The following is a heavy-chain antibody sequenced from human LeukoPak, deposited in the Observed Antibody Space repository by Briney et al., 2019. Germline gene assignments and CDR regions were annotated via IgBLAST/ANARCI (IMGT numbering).Heavy chain of an antibody. J-gene: IGHJ4*02. Sequence: PGRSLRLSCAASGFTFDDYAMHWARQAPGKGLEWVSGISWNSGSIGYADSVKGRFTISRDNAKNSLYLQMNSLRAEDMALYYCAKGDTTVTTYYFDYWGQGTLVTVSS. CDR1: GFTFDDYA. V-gene: IGHV3-9*03. CDR2: ISWNSGSI. D-gene: IGHD4-17*01. CDR3: AKGDTTVTTYYFDY.